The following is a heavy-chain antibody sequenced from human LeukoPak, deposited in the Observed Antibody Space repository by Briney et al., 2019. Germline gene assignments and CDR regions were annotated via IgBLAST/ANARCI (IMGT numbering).Heavy chain of an antibody. J-gene: IGHJ3*02. D-gene: IGHD4-17*01. CDR1: GYTFTGYY. CDR2: INPNSGGT. CDR3: ATVGDYGDYEGAFDI. Sequence: ASVKVSCKASGYTFTGYYMHWVRQAPGQGLEWMGWINPNSGGTNYAQKFQGRVTMTRDTSISTAYMELSRLRSDDTAVYYCATVGDYGDYEGAFDIWGQGTMVTVSS. V-gene: IGHV1-2*02.